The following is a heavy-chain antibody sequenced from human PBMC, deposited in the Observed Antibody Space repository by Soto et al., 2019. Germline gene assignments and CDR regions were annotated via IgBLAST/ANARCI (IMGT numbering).Heavy chain of an antibody. CDR1: GFTSSSYS. D-gene: IGHD5-18*01. V-gene: IGHV3-21*01. Sequence: GGSLRLSCAASGFTSSSYSMNWVRQAPGKGLEWVSSISSSSSYIYYADSVKGRFTISRDNAKNSLYLQMNSLRAEDTAVYYCARGPVDTATVRHRFDPWGQGTLVTVSS. CDR3: ARGPVDTATVRHRFDP. J-gene: IGHJ5*02. CDR2: ISSSSSYI.